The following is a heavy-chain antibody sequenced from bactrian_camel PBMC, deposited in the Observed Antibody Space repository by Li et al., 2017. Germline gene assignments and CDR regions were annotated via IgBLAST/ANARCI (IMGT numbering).Heavy chain of an antibody. CDR3: ATGLVPTIATMEFGY. V-gene: IGHV3S35*01. Sequence: VQLVESGGGLVQPGGSLRLSCAASGFTFSSYGMSWVRQAPGKGLEWVSQIKSDGSATYYAGSVKGRFAISRDDATNTVYLQMNSLKSEDTALYYCATGLVPTIATMEFGYWGQGTQVTVS. J-gene: IGHJ6*01. CDR2: IKSDGSAT. D-gene: IGHD4*01. CDR1: GFTFSSYG.